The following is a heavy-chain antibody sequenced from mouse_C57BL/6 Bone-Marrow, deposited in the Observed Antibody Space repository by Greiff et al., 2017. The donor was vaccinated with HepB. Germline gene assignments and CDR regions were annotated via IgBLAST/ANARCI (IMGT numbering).Heavy chain of an antibody. CDR3: ARSRDYGSSYYFDY. J-gene: IGHJ2*01. V-gene: IGHV5-17*01. CDR1: GFTFSDYG. CDR2: ISSGSSTI. D-gene: IGHD1-1*01. Sequence: EVKLEESGGGLVKPGGSLKLSCAASGFTFSDYGMHWVRQAPEKGLEWVAYISSGSSTIYYADTVKGRFTISRDNAKNTLFLQMTSLRSEDTAMYYCARSRDYGSSYYFDYWGQGTTLTVSS.